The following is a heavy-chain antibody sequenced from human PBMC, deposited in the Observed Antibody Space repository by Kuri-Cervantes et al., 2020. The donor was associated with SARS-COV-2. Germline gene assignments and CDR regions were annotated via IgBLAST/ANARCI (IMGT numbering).Heavy chain of an antibody. CDR1: GFTFTSSA. CDR2: IVVGSGNT. CDR3: AAEANYYDSSGYYQHAYWYFDL. V-gene: IGHV1-58*01. Sequence: SVKVSCKASGFTFTSSAVQWVRQARGQRPEWIGWIVVGSGNTNYAQKFQERVTITRDMSTSTAYMELSSLRSEDTAVYYCAAEANYYDSSGYYQHAYWYFDLWGRGTLVTVSS. D-gene: IGHD3-22*01. J-gene: IGHJ2*01.